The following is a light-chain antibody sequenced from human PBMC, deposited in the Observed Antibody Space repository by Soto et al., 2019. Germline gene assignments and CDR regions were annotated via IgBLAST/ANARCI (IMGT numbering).Light chain of an antibody. J-gene: IGKJ1*01. V-gene: IGKV3-20*01. CDR1: QTVTSY. CDR2: GAS. Sequence: EIVLTQSPGTLSLSPGETATLSCRASQTVTSYFAWYQQKPGQAPRLLIYGASNRATGIPERFSGSGSGTDFTLTISGLEPEDFAVDYCQQYGYSPRTFGQGTKVEIK. CDR3: QQYGYSPRT.